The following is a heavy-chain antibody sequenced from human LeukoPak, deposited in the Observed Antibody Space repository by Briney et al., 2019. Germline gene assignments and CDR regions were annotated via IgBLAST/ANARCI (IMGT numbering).Heavy chain of an antibody. Sequence: PGGSLRLSCAASGFTFSSYWMSWVRQAPGKGLEWVAFIRYDGSNKYYADSVKGRFTISRDNSKNTLYLQMNSLRAEDTAVYYCAKERVYGERHWGQGTLVTVSS. V-gene: IGHV3-30*02. CDR1: GFTFSSYW. D-gene: IGHD4-17*01. J-gene: IGHJ4*02. CDR2: IRYDGSNK. CDR3: AKERVYGERH.